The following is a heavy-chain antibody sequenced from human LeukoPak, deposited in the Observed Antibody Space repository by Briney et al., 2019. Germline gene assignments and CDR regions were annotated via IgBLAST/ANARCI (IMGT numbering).Heavy chain of an antibody. CDR1: GGSISSGSYY. D-gene: IGHD3/OR15-3a*01. Sequence: SETLSLTCTVSGGSISSGSYYWSWIRQPAGKGLEWIGRIYTSGSTNYNPSLKSRVTISVDTSKNQFSLQLSSVTAADTAVYYCARDRDWGSAFDIWGQGTMVTVSS. V-gene: IGHV4-61*02. CDR3: ARDRDWGSAFDI. CDR2: IYTSGST. J-gene: IGHJ3*02.